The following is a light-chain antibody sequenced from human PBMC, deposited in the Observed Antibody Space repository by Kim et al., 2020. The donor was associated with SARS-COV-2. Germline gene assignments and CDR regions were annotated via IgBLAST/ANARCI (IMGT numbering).Light chain of an antibody. CDR3: NSRDSNDNVV. CDR2: GTN. Sequence: SSELTQDPAVSVALGQTVRITCQGDSLRSYYATWYQQKPGQAPIVLIYGTNNRPSGIPDRFSGSSSGNTASLTITGTQAGDEADYYCNSRDSNDNVVFGG. J-gene: IGLJ2*01. CDR1: SLRSYY. V-gene: IGLV3-19*01.